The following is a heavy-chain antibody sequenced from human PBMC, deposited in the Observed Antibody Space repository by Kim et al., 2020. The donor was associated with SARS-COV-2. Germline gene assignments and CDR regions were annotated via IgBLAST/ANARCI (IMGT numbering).Heavy chain of an antibody. CDR2: ISGSDGST. CDR1: GFTFSTYA. V-gene: IGHV3-23*01. D-gene: IGHD3-10*01. J-gene: IGHJ5*02. CDR3: AKMGSGSYLKCFDS. Sequence: GGSLRLSCAASGFTFSTYAMSWVRRAPGKGLEWVSGISGSDGSTKYADSVRGRFTISRDNSKNMVYLQMKSLRTEDTAVYYCAKMGSGSYLKCFDSWGQG.